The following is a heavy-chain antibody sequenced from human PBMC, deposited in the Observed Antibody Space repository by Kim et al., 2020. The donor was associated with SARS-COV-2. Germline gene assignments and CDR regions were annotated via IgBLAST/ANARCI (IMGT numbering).Heavy chain of an antibody. CDR1: GFTFSSYA. J-gene: IGHJ5*02. D-gene: IGHD2-2*02. V-gene: IGHV3-23*01. Sequence: GGSLRLSCAASGFTFSSYAMSWVRQAPGKGLEWVSAISGSGGSTYHADSVKGRFTISRDNSKNTLYLQMNSLRAEDTAVYYCAKVRHYCSSTSCYRWEPNWFDPWGQGTLVTVSS. CDR3: AKVRHYCSSTSCYRWEPNWFDP. CDR2: ISGSGGST.